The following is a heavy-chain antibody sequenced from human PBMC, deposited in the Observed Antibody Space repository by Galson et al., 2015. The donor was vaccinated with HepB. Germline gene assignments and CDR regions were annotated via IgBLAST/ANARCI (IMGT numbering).Heavy chain of an antibody. D-gene: IGHD6-13*01. CDR3: ARLERDSSSWTGWFDP. V-gene: IGHV4-39*01. J-gene: IGHJ5*02. CDR2: IYYSGST. Sequence: SETLSLTCTVSGGSISSSSYYWGWIRQPPGKGLEWIGSIYYSGSTYYNPSLKSRVTISVDTSKNQFSLKLSSVTAADTAVYYCARLERDSSSWTGWFDPWGQGTLVTVSS. CDR1: GGSISSSSYY.